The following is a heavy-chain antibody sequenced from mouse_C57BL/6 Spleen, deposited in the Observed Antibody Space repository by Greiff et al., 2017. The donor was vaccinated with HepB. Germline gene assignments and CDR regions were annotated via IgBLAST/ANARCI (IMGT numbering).Heavy chain of an antibody. CDR3: AREDYGNYEAMDY. J-gene: IGHJ4*01. CDR1: GYSITSGYY. CDR2: ISYDGSN. Sequence: EVQLVESGPGLVKPSQSLSLTCSVTGYSITSGYYWNWIRQFPGNKLEWMGYISYDGSNNYNPSLKNRISITRDTSKNQFFLKLNSVTTEDTATYYCAREDYGNYEAMDYWGQGTSVTVSS. V-gene: IGHV3-6*01. D-gene: IGHD2-1*01.